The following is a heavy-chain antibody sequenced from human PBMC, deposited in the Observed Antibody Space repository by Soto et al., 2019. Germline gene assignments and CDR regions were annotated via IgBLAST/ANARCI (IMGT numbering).Heavy chain of an antibody. CDR1: GFTFSSYA. Sequence: GGSLRLSCAASGFTFSSYAMSWVRQAPGKGLEWVSAISGSGGSTYYADSVKGRFTISRDNSKNTLYLQMNSLRAEDTAVYYCAKDRDSSGYPWDFDYWGQGTLVTVSS. J-gene: IGHJ4*02. CDR2: ISGSGGST. V-gene: IGHV3-23*01. CDR3: AKDRDSSGYPWDFDY. D-gene: IGHD3-22*01.